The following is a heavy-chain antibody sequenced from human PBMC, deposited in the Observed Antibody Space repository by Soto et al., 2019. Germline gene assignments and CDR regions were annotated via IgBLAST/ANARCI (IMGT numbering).Heavy chain of an antibody. Sequence: EVQLLESGGGGVQPGGSLRLSCAASGFTFSDYAMSWVRQTPGKGLQCVSWVGGSDDDKHYADSVRGRFIGSRDNSKNTLYLQINNLRADDTAIYYCAKDATSFNGVWDNFDMWGQGTEVTVSS. CDR1: GFTFSDYA. J-gene: IGHJ3*02. CDR2: VGGSDDDK. V-gene: IGHV3-23*01. CDR3: AKDATSFNGVWDNFDM. D-gene: IGHD2-8*01.